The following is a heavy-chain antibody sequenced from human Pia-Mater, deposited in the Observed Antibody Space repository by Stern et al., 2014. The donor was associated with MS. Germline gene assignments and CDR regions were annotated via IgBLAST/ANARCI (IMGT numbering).Heavy chain of an antibody. Sequence: HVQLVESGGGVDQPGRSLRLSCAASGLPFSSYGMHWVRQAPGKGLEWAAGISYDGSNKYYADSVKGRFTISRDNSKNTLYLQMNSLRAEDTAVYYCAKDRQTGTTLLESDYWGQGTLVTVSS. V-gene: IGHV3-30*18. J-gene: IGHJ4*02. CDR1: GLPFSSYG. CDR3: AKDRQTGTTLLESDY. CDR2: ISYDGSNK. D-gene: IGHD1-7*01.